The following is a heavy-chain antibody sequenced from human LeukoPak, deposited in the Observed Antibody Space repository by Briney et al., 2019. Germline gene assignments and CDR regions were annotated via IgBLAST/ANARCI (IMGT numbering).Heavy chain of an antibody. CDR3: ARQGVTAAENNYFYYYMDF. CDR2: ISPDSGNT. J-gene: IGHJ6*03. V-gene: IGHV1-18*01. D-gene: IGHD6-13*01. Sequence: GAAVKVSCKASGYTFPNFGITWVRHAPGQGLEWMGGISPDSGNTKSAQKFQGRVTMTTDTSTSTAYMELRSLRSDDTAVYYCARQGVTAAENNYFYYYMDFWGKGTTVIVSS. CDR1: GYTFPNFG.